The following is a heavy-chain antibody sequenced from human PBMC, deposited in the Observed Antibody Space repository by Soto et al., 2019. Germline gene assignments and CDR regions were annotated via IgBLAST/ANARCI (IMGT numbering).Heavy chain of an antibody. V-gene: IGHV1-18*01. Sequence: QIQLLQSGAEVKKPGASVKVTCKASGYTFRNFGISWVRQAPGQGLEWMGWISAYNANANYAQKFQGRLTMTADTSTSTAYMELRSLRSDDTAVYYRARENSYFDYWGQGPLVTVSS. J-gene: IGHJ4*02. CDR3: ARENSYFDY. CDR2: ISAYNANA. CDR1: GYTFRNFG.